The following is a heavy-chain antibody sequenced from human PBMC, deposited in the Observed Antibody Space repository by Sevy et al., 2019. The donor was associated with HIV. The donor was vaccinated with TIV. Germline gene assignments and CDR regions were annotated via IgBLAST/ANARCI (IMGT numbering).Heavy chain of an antibody. J-gene: IGHJ4*02. CDR3: VRDERGIASDFDY. Sequence: GGSLRLSCEASGFTLSSYTMNWVRQSPEKGLEWVATFDRTDITHYADSVKGGFISSTDTAKNSRFLQMNSLRDDDTAMYFCVRDERGIASDFDYWGRGTLVTVSS. CDR2: FDRTDIT. V-gene: IGHV3-48*02. CDR1: GFTLSSYT. D-gene: IGHD2-21*01.